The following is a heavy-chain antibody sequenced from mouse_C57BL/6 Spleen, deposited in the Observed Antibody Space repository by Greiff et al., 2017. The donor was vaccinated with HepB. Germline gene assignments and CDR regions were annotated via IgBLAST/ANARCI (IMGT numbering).Heavy chain of an antibody. Sequence: QVQLQQPGAELVRPGTSVKLSCKASGYTFTSYWMHWVKQRPGQGLEWIGVIDPSDSYTNYNQKFKGKATLTVDISSSTAYMQLSSLTSEDSAVYYCARWDDGYYWGQGTTLTVSS. V-gene: IGHV1-59*01. CDR1: GYTFTSYW. J-gene: IGHJ2*01. CDR2: IDPSDSYT. D-gene: IGHD2-3*01. CDR3: ARWDDGYY.